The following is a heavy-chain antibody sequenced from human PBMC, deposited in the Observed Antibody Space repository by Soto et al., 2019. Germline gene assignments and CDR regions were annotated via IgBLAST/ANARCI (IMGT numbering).Heavy chain of an antibody. J-gene: IGHJ4*02. CDR3: ARERGSGSSYFDY. CDR1: GYTFTGYY. CDR2: INPNSGGT. V-gene: IGHV1-2*04. Sequence: ASVKVSCKASGYTFTGYYMHWVRQAPGQGLEWMGWINPNSGGTNYAQKFRGWVTMTRDTSISTAYMELSRLRSDATAVYYCARERGSGSSYFDYWGQGTLVTVSS. D-gene: IGHD3-10*01.